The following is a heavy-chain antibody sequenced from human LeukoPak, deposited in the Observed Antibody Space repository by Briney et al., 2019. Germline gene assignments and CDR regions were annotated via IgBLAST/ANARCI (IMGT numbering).Heavy chain of an antibody. V-gene: IGHV3-21*06. J-gene: IGHJ4*02. CDR1: GFTFSSYA. CDR2: ISSSSSYI. D-gene: IGHD5-12*01. CDR3: ARAQGYGAIDY. Sequence: GGSLRLSCAASGFTFSSYAMNWVRQAPGTGLEWVSSISSSSSYIYYADSVKGRFTISRDNAKNSLYLQMNSLRAEDTALYYCARAQGYGAIDYWGQGTLVTVSS.